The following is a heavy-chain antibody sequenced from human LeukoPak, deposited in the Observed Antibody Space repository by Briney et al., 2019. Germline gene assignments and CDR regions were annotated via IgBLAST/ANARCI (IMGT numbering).Heavy chain of an antibody. CDR2: IYYSGST. D-gene: IGHD3-3*01. CDR3: ARLQSVWSGYYNTQRGVDY. Sequence: PSETLSLTCTVSGGSISSSSYYWGWIRQPPGKGLEWIGSIYYSGSTYYNPSLKSRVTISVDTSKNQFSLKLSSVPAADTAVYYCARLQSVWSGYYNTQRGVDYWGQGTLVTVSS. V-gene: IGHV4-39*01. J-gene: IGHJ4*02. CDR1: GGSISSSSYY.